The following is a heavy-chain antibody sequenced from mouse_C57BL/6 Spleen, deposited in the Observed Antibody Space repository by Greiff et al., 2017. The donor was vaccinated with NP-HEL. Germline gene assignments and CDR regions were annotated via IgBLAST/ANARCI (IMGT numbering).Heavy chain of an antibody. CDR2: IYPGDGDT. CDR3: ATLDSSGYHFDY. Sequence: LVESGPELVKPGASVKISCKVSGYAFSSSWMNWVKQRPGKGLEWIGRIYPGDGDTNYNGKFKGKATLTADKSSSTAYMQLSSLTSEDSAVYFCATLDSSGYHFDYWGQGTTLTVSS. CDR1: GYAFSSSW. D-gene: IGHD3-2*02. V-gene: IGHV1-82*01. J-gene: IGHJ2*01.